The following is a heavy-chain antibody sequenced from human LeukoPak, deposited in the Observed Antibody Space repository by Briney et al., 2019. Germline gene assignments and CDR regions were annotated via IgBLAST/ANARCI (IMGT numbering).Heavy chain of an antibody. V-gene: IGHV3-23*01. CDR1: GFTFSSYA. CDR2: ISATSGST. CDR3: AKVGDTMIVVVTPFDY. Sequence: PGGSLRLSCAASGFTFSSYAMSWVRQAPGKGLEWVSTISATSGSTYYADSVKGRFTISRDNSKNTLYLQMNSLRPEDTAVYYCAKVGDTMIVVVTPFDYWGQGTLVTVSS. J-gene: IGHJ4*02. D-gene: IGHD3-22*01.